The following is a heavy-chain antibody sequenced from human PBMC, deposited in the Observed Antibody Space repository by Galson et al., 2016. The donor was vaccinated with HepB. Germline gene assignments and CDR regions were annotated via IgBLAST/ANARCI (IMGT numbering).Heavy chain of an antibody. Sequence: SVKVSCKASGFKFSIYSIHWLRQAPGQRFEWLGWIDGGDGRTEYSQNFQARVTFRKNTSSMTANIVLTSLRSEDTALYYCARVSPYAFDLWGQGTLVTVSS. CDR2: IDGGDGRT. CDR3: ARVSPYAFDL. J-gene: IGHJ3*01. CDR1: GFKFSIYS. V-gene: IGHV1-3*01.